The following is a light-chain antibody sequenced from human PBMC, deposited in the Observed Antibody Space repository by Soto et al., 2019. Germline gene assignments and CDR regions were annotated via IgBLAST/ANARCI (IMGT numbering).Light chain of an antibody. V-gene: IGKV3-20*01. CDR1: QSVSSSY. CDR2: GAS. Sequence: EIVMTQSPATLSLSPGERATLSCRASQSVSSSYLAWYQQKPGQAPRLLIYGASSRATGIPDRFSGSGSGTDFTLTISCLQSEDFATYYCQQYYSYPRITFGQGTRLEI. CDR3: QQYYSYPRIT. J-gene: IGKJ5*01.